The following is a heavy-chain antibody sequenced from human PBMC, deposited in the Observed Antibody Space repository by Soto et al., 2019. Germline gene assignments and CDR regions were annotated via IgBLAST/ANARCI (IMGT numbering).Heavy chain of an antibody. Sequence: SETLSLTCTVSGGSISLNYWTWIRQPPGKGLEWIGSVYNSGSTNYNPPLKSRVTISIDMSKNQFSLNLTSVTAADTAVYYCARDATLRYWGQGTLVTVSS. V-gene: IGHV4-59*01. CDR1: GGSISLNY. CDR2: VYNSGST. J-gene: IGHJ4*02. D-gene: IGHD2-15*01. CDR3: ARDATLRY.